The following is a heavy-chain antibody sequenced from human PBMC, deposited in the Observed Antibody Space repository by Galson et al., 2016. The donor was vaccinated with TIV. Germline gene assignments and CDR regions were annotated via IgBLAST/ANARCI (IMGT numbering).Heavy chain of an antibody. V-gene: IGHV1-2*02. CDR1: GYTFTDYY. CDR2: INPNSGGT. J-gene: IGHJ4*02. D-gene: IGHD3-22*01. Sequence: SVKVSCMASGYTFTDYYVHWVRQAPGQGLEWMGWINPNSGGTIYAQKFQGRVTMTRDTSISTAFMEVKKLRYDDTALYFCARDDGSTSGSNFWGQGTLVTVSS. CDR3: ARDDGSTSGSNF.